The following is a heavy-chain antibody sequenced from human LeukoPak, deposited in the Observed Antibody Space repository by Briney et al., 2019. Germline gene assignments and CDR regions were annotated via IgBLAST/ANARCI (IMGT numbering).Heavy chain of an antibody. CDR1: GVSISSYY. J-gene: IGHJ4*02. CDR3: ARDYYDSSGSHHFDY. V-gene: IGHV4-59*01. D-gene: IGHD3-22*01. Sequence: TSETLSLTCTVSGVSISSYYWSWIRQPPGKGLELIGYIYYSGSTNYNPSLKSRVTISVDTSKNQFSLKLSSVTAADTAVYYCARDYYDSSGSHHFDYWGQGTLVTVSS. CDR2: IYYSGST.